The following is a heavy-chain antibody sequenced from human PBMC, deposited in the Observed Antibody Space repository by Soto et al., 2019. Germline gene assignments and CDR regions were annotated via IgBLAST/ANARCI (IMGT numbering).Heavy chain of an antibody. CDR1: GYTFTSYD. CDR3: ARGPLVKNRPYSGSYYPY. V-gene: IGHV1-8*01. Sequence: QVQLVQSGAEVKKPGASVKVSCKASGYTFTSYDINWVRQATGQGLEWMGWMNPNSGNTGYAQKFQGRVTMTRNTSISTAYMELSSLRSEDTAVYYCARGPLVKNRPYSGSYYPYWGQGTLVTVSS. D-gene: IGHD1-26*01. CDR2: MNPNSGNT. J-gene: IGHJ4*02.